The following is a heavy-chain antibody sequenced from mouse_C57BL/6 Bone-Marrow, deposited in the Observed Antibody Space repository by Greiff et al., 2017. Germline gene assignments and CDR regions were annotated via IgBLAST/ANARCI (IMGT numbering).Heavy chain of an antibody. D-gene: IGHD2-4*01. CDR2: IDPSDSYT. Sequence: VQLQQPGAELVKPGASVKLSCKASGYTFTSYWMQWVKQRPGQGLEWIGEIDPSDSYTNYHQKFKGKATVTVDTSSSTAYMQLSSLTSEDSAVYYCARDYDYTWFAYWGQGTLVTVSA. J-gene: IGHJ3*01. V-gene: IGHV1-50*01. CDR3: ARDYDYTWFAY. CDR1: GYTFTSYW.